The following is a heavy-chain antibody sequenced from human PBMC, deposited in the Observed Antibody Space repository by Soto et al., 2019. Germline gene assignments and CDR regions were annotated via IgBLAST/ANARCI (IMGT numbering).Heavy chain of an antibody. J-gene: IGHJ4*02. CDR3: AADGGYSYGYFDY. V-gene: IGHV4-31*03. D-gene: IGHD5-18*01. CDR2: IYYSGST. CDR1: GGSISSGGYY. Sequence: PSETLSLTCTVSGGSISSGGYYWSWIRQHPGKGLEWIGYIYYSGSTYYNPSLKSRVTISVDTSKNQLSLKLSSVTAADTAIYYWAADGGYSYGYFDYGGQGTLVTVSS.